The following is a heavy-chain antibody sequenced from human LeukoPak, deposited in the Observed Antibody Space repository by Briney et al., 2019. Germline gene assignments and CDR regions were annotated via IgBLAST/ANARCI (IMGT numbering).Heavy chain of an antibody. CDR2: IYYSGST. CDR3: ARDGGVSYYTDYYYGMDV. D-gene: IGHD3-10*01. V-gene: IGHV4-39*07. Sequence: KPSETLSLTCTVSGGSISSSSYYWGWIRQPPGKGLEWIGSIYYSGSTYYNPSLKSRVTISVDTSKNQFSLKLSSVTAADTAVYYCARDGGVSYYTDYYYGMDVWGQGTTVTVSS. J-gene: IGHJ6*02. CDR1: GGSISSSSYY.